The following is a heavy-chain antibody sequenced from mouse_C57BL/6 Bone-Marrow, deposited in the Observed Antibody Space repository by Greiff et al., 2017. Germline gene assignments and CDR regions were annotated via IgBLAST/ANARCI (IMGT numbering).Heavy chain of an antibody. CDR1: GFNIKDDY. CDR3: TTDYGSSYPALVAN. J-gene: IGHJ3*01. V-gene: IGHV14-4*01. CDR2: IDPENGDT. D-gene: IGHD1-1*01. Sequence: EVQLQQSGAELVRPGASVKLSCTASGFNIKDDYMHWVKQRPEQGLEWIGWIDPENGDTEYASKFQGKATITADTSSNPAYLQLSSLTSEDTAVYYCTTDYGSSYPALVANWGQGTLVTVSA.